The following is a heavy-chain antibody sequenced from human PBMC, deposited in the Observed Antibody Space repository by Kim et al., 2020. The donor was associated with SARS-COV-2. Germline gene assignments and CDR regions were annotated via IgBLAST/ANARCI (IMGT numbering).Heavy chain of an antibody. CDR3: ARVSPLSYCSGGSCAPGAYFDY. CDR2: IIPIFGTA. D-gene: IGHD2-15*01. Sequence: SVKVSCKASGGTFSSYAISWVRQAPGQGLEWMGGIIPIFGTANYAQKFQGRVTITADESTSTAYMELSSLRSEDTAVYYCARVSPLSYCSGGSCAPGAYFDYWGQGTLVTVSS. CDR1: GGTFSSYA. V-gene: IGHV1-69*13. J-gene: IGHJ4*02.